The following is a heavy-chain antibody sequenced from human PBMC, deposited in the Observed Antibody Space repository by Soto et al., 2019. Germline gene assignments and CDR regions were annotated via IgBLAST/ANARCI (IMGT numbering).Heavy chain of an antibody. CDR3: ARGHRIAVAGTGFDY. CDR2: IYYSGST. Sequence: SATLSLTCTVSGGSISSYYWSWIRQPPGKGLEWIGYIYYSGSTNYNPSLKSRVTISVDTSKNQFSLKLSSVTAADTAVYYCARGHRIAVAGTGFDYWGQGTLVTVSS. V-gene: IGHV4-59*01. D-gene: IGHD6-19*01. J-gene: IGHJ4*02. CDR1: GGSISSYY.